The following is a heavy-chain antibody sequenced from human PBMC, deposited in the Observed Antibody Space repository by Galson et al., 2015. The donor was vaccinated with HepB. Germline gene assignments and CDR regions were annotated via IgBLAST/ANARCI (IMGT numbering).Heavy chain of an antibody. CDR3: ARSPGTSLAARDS. CDR2: IDNGGFST. D-gene: IGHD6-6*01. Sequence: SLRLSCAASGFTFSFHAMTWVRQAPGKGLEWVSTIDNGGFSTYYADSVKGRFTISRDNSKNTLYLHMNSLRAEDTAVYYCARSPGTSLAARDSWGPGTLVTVSS. CDR1: GFTFSFHA. V-gene: IGHV3-23*01. J-gene: IGHJ4*02.